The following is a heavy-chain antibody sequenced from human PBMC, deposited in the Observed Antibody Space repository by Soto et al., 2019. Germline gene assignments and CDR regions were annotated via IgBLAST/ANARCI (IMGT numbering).Heavy chain of an antibody. D-gene: IGHD3-22*01. J-gene: IGHJ4*02. CDR3: ARDVRYYDSSGYYSSDY. V-gene: IGHV1-3*01. CDR1: GYTFTSYA. CDR2: INAGNGNT. Sequence: ASVKVSCKASGYTFTSYAMHWVRQAPGQRLEWMGWINAGNGNTKYSQKFQGRVTITRDTSASTAYMELSSLRSEDTAVYYCARDVRYYDSSGYYSSDYWGQGTLVTVSS.